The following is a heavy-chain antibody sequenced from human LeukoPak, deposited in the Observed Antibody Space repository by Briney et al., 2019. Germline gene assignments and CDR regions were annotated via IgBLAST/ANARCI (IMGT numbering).Heavy chain of an antibody. Sequence: GRSLRLSCAASGFTFSSYGMHWVRQAPGKGLEWVAVISFDGSSKDYAQSVKGRFTISRDNSKNTLYLQMNSLRAEDTAVYYCAKAADQYYYYYFYYMDVWGKGTTVTVSS. CDR1: GFTFSSYG. CDR2: ISFDGSSK. D-gene: IGHD2-2*01. V-gene: IGHV3-30*18. CDR3: AKAADQYYYYYFYYMDV. J-gene: IGHJ6*03.